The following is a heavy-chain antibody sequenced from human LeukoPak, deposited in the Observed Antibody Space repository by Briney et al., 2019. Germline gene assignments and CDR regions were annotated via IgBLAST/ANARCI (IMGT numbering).Heavy chain of an antibody. CDR3: ARVGQQLVLWYYFDY. J-gene: IGHJ4*02. CDR1: GYTFTGYY. D-gene: IGHD6-13*01. V-gene: IGHV1-2*06. Sequence: GASVKVSCKASGYTFTGYYMHWVRQAPGQGLEWMGRINPNSGGTNYAQKFQGRVTMTRDTSISTAYMELSRLRSDDTAVYYCARVGQQLVLWYYFDYWGQGTLVTVSS. CDR2: INPNSGGT.